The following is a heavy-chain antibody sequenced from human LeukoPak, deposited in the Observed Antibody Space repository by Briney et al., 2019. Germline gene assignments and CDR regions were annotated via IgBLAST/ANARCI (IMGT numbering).Heavy chain of an antibody. CDR2: INPNSGGT. CDR1: GYTFTSYG. D-gene: IGHD6-13*01. J-gene: IGHJ4*02. Sequence: GASVKVSCKASGYTFTSYGISWVRQAPGQGLEWMGWINPNSGGTNYARKFQGRVTMTRDTSISTAYMELSRLRSDDTAVYYCVRVLVQGYDFDNWGQGTLVTVSS. V-gene: IGHV1-2*02. CDR3: VRVLVQGYDFDN.